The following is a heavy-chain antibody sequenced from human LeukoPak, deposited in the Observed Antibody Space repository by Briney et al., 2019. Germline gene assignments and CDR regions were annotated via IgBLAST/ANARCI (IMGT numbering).Heavy chain of an antibody. CDR3: ARGLDSSSWYGAFDI. J-gene: IGHJ3*02. D-gene: IGHD6-13*01. V-gene: IGHV4-30-4*08. CDR1: GGSISSYY. Sequence: SETLSLTCTVSGGSISSYYWSWIRQPPGKGLEWIGYIYYSGSTYYNPSLKSRVTISVDTSKNQFSLKLSSVTAADTAVYYCARGLDSSSWYGAFDIWGQGTMVTVSS. CDR2: IYYSGST.